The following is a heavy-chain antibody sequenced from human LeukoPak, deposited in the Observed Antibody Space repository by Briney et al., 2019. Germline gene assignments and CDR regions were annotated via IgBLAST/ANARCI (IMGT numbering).Heavy chain of an antibody. D-gene: IGHD5-18*01. Sequence: GESLKISCKGSGYTFINYWIAWVRQMPGKGLEWMGIIYPGDSDIRYSPSFQGQVTISADKFISTAYLQWSSLKASDTAIYYCARLLASVDTTLVYWGQGTLVTVSS. CDR2: IYPGDSDI. J-gene: IGHJ4*02. CDR1: GYTFINYW. CDR3: ARLLASVDTTLVY. V-gene: IGHV5-51*01.